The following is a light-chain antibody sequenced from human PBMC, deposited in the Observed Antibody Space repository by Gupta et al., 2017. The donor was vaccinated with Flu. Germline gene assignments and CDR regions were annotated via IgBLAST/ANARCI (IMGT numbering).Light chain of an antibody. V-gene: IGLV2-14*01. J-gene: IGLJ3*02. CDR1: SSDVGGYND. Sequence: QSALTQPASVSGSPGQSITISCTGTSSDVGGYNDVSWYQQHPGKAPKLRMDEVSNRPSGVSKRCAGSKSGNTDSLNXSXLQAEDXAYEYCSSYTSSSTGGFGGGTKLTVL. CDR2: EVS. CDR3: SSYTSSSTGG.